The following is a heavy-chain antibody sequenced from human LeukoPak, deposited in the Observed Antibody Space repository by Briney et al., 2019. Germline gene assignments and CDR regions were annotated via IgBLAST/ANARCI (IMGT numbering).Heavy chain of an antibody. CDR3: ARDPGSSSYMDV. V-gene: IGHV1-69*06. CDR2: IIPIFGTA. J-gene: IGHJ6*03. Sequence: ASVKVSCKASGGTFSSYAISWVRQAPGQGLEWMGGIIPIFGTANYTQKFQGRVTITADKSTSTAYMELSSLRSEDTAVYYCARDPGSSSYMDVWGKGTTVTVSS. CDR1: GGTFSSYA. D-gene: IGHD6-6*01.